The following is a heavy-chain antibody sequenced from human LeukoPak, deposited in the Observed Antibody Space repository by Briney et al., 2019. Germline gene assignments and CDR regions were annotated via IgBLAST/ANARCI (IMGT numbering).Heavy chain of an antibody. V-gene: IGHV1-8*01. CDR3: AIHPPYSGSYYDY. CDR1: GYTLTSYD. J-gene: IGHJ4*02. D-gene: IGHD1-26*01. Sequence: ASVKVSCKASGYTLTSYDINWVRQATGQGLEWMGWMNPNSGNTGYAQKFQGRVTMTRNTSISTAYMELSSLRSEDTAVYYCAIHPPYSGSYYDYWGQGTLVTVSS. CDR2: MNPNSGNT.